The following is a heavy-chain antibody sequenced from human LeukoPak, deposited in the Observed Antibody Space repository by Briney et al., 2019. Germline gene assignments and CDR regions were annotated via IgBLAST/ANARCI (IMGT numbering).Heavy chain of an antibody. J-gene: IGHJ4*02. CDR2: INPNSGGT. CDR1: GYTFTGYY. D-gene: IGHD3-10*01. CDR3: ARDSGERGSGSYLIAY. V-gene: IGHV1-2*02. Sequence: ASVKVSCKASGYTFTGYYMHWVRQAPGQGLEWMGWINPNSGGTNYQGRVTMTRDTSISTAYMELSRLRSDDTAVHYCARDSGERGSGSYLIAYWGQGTLVTVSS.